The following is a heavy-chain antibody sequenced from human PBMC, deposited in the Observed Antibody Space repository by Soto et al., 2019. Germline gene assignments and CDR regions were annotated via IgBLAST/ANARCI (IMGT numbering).Heavy chain of an antibody. V-gene: IGHV3-11*01. J-gene: IGHJ4*02. CDR3: ASGPLVF. CDR1: GFTFTDYY. CDR2: IGDSGTKK. Sequence: QVRLVEFGGGLVKPGGSLRLSCAASGFTFTDYYMSWSRPAPGRGLKWVSYIGDSGTKKYYADSVKGRFTISSDNDKNTLFMQMKSLRHEDTVVYYCASGPLVFWGQGTLVTVSS.